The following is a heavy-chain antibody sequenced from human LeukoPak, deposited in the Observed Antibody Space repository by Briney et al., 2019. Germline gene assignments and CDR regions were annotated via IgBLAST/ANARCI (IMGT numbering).Heavy chain of an antibody. CDR2: MNPNSGNT. V-gene: IGHV1-8*01. D-gene: IGHD3-10*01. CDR1: GYTFTSYD. CDR3: ARGPAVRDYYGPGSYSDY. J-gene: IGHJ4*02. Sequence: ASVKVSCKASGYTFTSYDINWVRQATGQGLEWMGWMNPNSGNTGYAQKFQGRVTMTRNTSISTAYMELSSLRSEDTAVYYCARGPAVRDYYGPGSYSDYWGQGTLVTVSS.